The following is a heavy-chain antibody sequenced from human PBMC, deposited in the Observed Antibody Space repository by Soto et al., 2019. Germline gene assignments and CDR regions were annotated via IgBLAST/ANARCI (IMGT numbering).Heavy chain of an antibody. CDR1: SGSISSYY. Sequence: QVQLQESGPGLVKPSETLSLTCTVSSGSISSYYWSWIRQPPGKGLEWIGYIYYSGSTNYNPSLKSRVTISVDTSKNQFSLKLSSVTAADTAVYYCARHYRHYFDYWGQGTLVTVSS. D-gene: IGHD3-16*02. CDR2: IYYSGST. V-gene: IGHV4-59*08. J-gene: IGHJ4*02. CDR3: ARHYRHYFDY.